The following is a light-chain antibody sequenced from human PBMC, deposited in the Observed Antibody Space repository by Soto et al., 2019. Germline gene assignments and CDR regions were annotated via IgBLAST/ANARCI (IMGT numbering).Light chain of an antibody. J-gene: IGKJ2*01. CDR2: GAS. CDR1: QSVTSNY. CDR3: HQYGWSYT. V-gene: IGKV3-20*01. Sequence: IVLTQSPGTLSLSPGERATLSCRASQSVTSNYLAWYQHKPGQPHRLLIYGASSRATGVPDRFSGSGSGTDFTLTISRLEPEDFAVYYCHQYGWSYTFGQGTKLEIK.